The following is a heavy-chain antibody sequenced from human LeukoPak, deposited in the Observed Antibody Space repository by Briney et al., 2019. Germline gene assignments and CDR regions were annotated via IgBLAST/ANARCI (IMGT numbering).Heavy chain of an antibody. CDR3: ARRYCSGGSCSNFDY. J-gene: IGHJ4*02. V-gene: IGHV5-51*01. CDR1: GYSFTSYW. CDR2: IYPSDSDT. Sequence: GESLQISCKGSGYSFTSYWIGWVRQMPGKGLEWMGIIYPSDSDTRYSPSFQGQVTISADKSISTAYLQWSSLKASDTAMYYCARRYCSGGSCSNFDYWGQGTLVTVSS. D-gene: IGHD2-15*01.